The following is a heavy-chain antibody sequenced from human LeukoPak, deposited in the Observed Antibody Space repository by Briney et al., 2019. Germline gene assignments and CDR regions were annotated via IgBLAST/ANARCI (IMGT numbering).Heavy chain of an antibody. Sequence: SETLSLTCAVSGGSISSSNWWSWVRQPPGKGLEWIGEIYHSGSTNYNPSLKSRVTISVDKSKNQFSLKLSSVTAADTAVYYCARAWGGSYSAEYFQHWGQGTLVTVSS. D-gene: IGHD1-26*01. CDR3: ARAWGGSYSAEYFQH. CDR1: GGSISSSNW. J-gene: IGHJ1*01. CDR2: IYHSGST. V-gene: IGHV4-4*02.